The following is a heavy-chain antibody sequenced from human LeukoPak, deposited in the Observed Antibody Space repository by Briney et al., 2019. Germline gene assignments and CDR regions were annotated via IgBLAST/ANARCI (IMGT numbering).Heavy chain of an antibody. CDR2: VFYTGYT. CDR1: GASISSSY. V-gene: IGHV4-59*12. CDR3: ARTSPRAATFDY. J-gene: IGHJ4*02. Sequence: PSETLSLTCTVSGASISSSYWSWIRQPPGEGLEWIGYVFYTGYTTYNPSLKSRVTMSVDTSKNQFSLNLNSVTAADTAVYYCARTSPRAATFDYWGQGTLVTVSS. D-gene: IGHD2-15*01.